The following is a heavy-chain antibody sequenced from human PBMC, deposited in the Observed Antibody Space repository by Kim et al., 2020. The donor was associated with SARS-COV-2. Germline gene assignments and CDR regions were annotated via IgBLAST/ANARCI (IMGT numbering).Heavy chain of an antibody. Sequence: GGSLRLSCAASGFTFSSYGMHWVRQAPGKGLEWATFISYDGSNKYYADSVKGRFTISRDNSKNTLYLQMNSLRAEDTAVYYCAHEGAGKEDAFDIWGQGTMVTVSS. V-gene: IGHV3-33*05. CDR1: GFTFSSYG. D-gene: IGHD6-19*01. CDR2: ISYDGSNK. CDR3: AHEGAGKEDAFDI. J-gene: IGHJ3*02.